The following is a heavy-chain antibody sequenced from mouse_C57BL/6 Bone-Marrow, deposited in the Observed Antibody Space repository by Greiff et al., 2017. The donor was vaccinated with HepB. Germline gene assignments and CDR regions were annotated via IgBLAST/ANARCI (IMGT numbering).Heavy chain of an antibody. J-gene: IGHJ2*01. D-gene: IGHD1-1*01. CDR2: ISSGGSYT. Sequence: EVQVVESGGDLVKPGGSLKLSCAASGFTFSSYGMSWVRQTPDKRLEWVATISSGGSYTYYPDSVKGRFTISRDNAKNTLYLQMSSLKSEDTAMYYCARHASSYYYGDYWGQGTTLTVSS. V-gene: IGHV5-6*01. CDR3: ARHASSYYYGDY. CDR1: GFTFSSYG.